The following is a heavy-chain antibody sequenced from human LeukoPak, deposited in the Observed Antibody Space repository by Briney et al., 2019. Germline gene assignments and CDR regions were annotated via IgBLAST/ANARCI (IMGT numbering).Heavy chain of an antibody. V-gene: IGHV4-34*01. CDR1: GGSFSGYY. CDR3: ARGWSGNSGSRSREDY. Sequence: SETLSLTCAVYGGSFSGYYWSWIRQPPGKGLEWIGEINHSGSTNYNPSLKSRVTISVDTSKNQFSLKLSSVTAADTAVYYCARGWSGNSGSRSREDYWGQGTLVTVSS. CDR2: INHSGST. J-gene: IGHJ4*02. D-gene: IGHD5-12*01.